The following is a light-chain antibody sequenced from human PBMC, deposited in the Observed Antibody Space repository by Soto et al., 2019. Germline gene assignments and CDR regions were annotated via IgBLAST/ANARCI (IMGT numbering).Light chain of an antibody. Sequence: EIVLTQSPGTLSLSPGERATLSCRPSQSVSGNYLAWYQQKPGQAPRLLFYGASSRATDIPDSFSASGSGTDFTLTISRLEPEDVAVYYCQQYGSSFTCGQGTKLEIK. V-gene: IGKV3-20*01. CDR3: QQYGSSFT. J-gene: IGKJ2*01. CDR2: GAS. CDR1: QSVSGNY.